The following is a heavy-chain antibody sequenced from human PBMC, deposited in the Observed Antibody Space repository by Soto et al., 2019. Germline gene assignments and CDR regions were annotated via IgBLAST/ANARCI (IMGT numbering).Heavy chain of an antibody. CDR1: GGSIRGYY. CDR3: ARESYYGSGAPPRY. CDR2: IYYSGTT. V-gene: IGHV4-59*01. D-gene: IGHD3-10*01. Sequence: SETLSLTCTVSGGSIRGYYWSWIRKPPGKGLEWIGYIYYSGTTSYNPSLNSRVTMSVDTSKNQFSLKVNSVTAADTAVYYCARESYYGSGAPPRYWGQGTLVTVSS. J-gene: IGHJ4*02.